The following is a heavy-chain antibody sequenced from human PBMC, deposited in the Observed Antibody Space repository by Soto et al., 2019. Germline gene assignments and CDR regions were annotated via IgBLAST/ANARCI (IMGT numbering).Heavy chain of an antibody. CDR1: GGTFSSYA. D-gene: IGHD1-26*01. CDR2: IIPIFGTA. J-gene: IGHJ4*02. Sequence: GASVKVSCKASGGTFSSYAISWVRQAPGQGLEWMGGIIPIFGTANYAQKFQGRVTITADESTSTAYMEMSSLRSEDTPVYYCASKREILLWGQASLATVSA. CDR3: ASKREILL. V-gene: IGHV1-69*13.